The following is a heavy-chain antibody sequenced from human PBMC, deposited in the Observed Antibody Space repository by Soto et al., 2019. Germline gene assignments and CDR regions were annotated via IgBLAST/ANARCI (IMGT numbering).Heavy chain of an antibody. D-gene: IGHD6-19*01. CDR2: INPSGGST. CDR3: ASQRFEAGTEWFDP. CDR1: GYTFTSYY. J-gene: IGHJ5*02. V-gene: IGHV1-46*01. Sequence: SVKVSCKASGYTFTSYYMHWVRQAPGQRLEWMGIINPSGGSTSYAQKFQGRVTMTRDTSTSTVYMELSSLRSEDTAVYYCASQRFEAGTEWFDPWGQGTLVIVSA.